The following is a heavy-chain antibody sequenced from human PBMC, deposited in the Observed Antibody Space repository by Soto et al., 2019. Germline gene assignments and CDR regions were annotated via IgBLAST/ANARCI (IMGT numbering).Heavy chain of an antibody. D-gene: IGHD3-22*01. V-gene: IGHV3-23*01. J-gene: IGHJ2*01. CDR2: ISGSGGST. CDR1: GFTFSSYA. Sequence: HPGGSLRLSCAASGFTFSSYAMSWVRQAPGKGLEWVSAISGSGGSTYYADSVKGRFTISRDNSKNTLYLQMNSLRAEDTAVYYCAKDSGVYYYDSSGYWYFDLWGRGTLVTVSS. CDR3: AKDSGVYYYDSSGYWYFDL.